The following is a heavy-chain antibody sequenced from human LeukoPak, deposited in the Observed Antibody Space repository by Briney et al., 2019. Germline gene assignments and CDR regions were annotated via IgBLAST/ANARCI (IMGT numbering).Heavy chain of an antibody. V-gene: IGHV4-59*01. Sequence: SETLSLTCTVSDDSITIYYWSWIRQPPGKGLEWIGYIDHTGITNYNPSLNSRVTISRDTSKNHFSLELSSATAADTAVYYCARATQPENYDFWSGYYYVKEVRGGEGYYFDYWGQGTLVTVSS. J-gene: IGHJ4*02. CDR1: DDSITIYY. D-gene: IGHD3-3*01. CDR3: ARATQPENYDFWSGYYYVKEVRGGEGYYFDY. CDR2: IDHTGIT.